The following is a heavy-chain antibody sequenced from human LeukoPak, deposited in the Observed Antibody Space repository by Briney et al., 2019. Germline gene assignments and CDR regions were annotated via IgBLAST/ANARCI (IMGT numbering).Heavy chain of an antibody. V-gene: IGHV3-30-3*01. J-gene: IGHJ6*02. D-gene: IGHD3-10*01. CDR1: GFTFSSYA. CDR2: ISYDGSNK. CDR3: ARVQGSGSYYNLYYYYGMDV. Sequence: PGRSLRLSCAASGFTFSSYAMHWVRRAPGKGLEGVAVISYDGSNKYYADSVKGRFTISRDNSKNTLYLQMNSLRAEDTAVYYCARVQGSGSYYNLYYYYGMDVWGQGTTVTVSS.